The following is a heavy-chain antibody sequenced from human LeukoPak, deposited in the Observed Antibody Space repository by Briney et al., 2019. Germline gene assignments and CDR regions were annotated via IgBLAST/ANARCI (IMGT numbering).Heavy chain of an antibody. J-gene: IGHJ6*02. V-gene: IGHV3-48*02. CDR2: ISSTSSTI. CDR3: ARVPTSGHGMDV. D-gene: IGHD2-2*01. CDR1: GFTFSSYN. Sequence: QPGGSLRLSCAASGFTFSSYNMNWVRQAPGKGLEWVSYISSTSSTIYYADSLKGRFTISRDNAKNSLYLQMNSLRDEDTAVYYCARVPTSGHGMDVWGQGTTVSVSS.